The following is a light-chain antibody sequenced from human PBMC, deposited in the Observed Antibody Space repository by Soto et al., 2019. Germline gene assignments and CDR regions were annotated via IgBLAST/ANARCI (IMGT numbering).Light chain of an antibody. CDR2: GAS. CDR3: QQYNNWPTLT. CDR1: QSVSSN. V-gene: IGKV3-15*01. J-gene: IGKJ4*01. Sequence: EIVITQSPATLSVSPGERATLSCRASQSVSSNLAWYEQKPGQAPRLLIYGASTRANGIPARFSGSGSGTELTLTISSLQSEDFAVYYCQQYNNWPTLTFGGGTKVDIK.